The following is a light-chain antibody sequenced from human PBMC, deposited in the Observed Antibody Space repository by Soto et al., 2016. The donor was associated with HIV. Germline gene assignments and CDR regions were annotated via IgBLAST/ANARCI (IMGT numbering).Light chain of an antibody. CDR1: QSISSG. V-gene: IGKV1-5*03. CDR3: QQYTPYQT. CDR2: QAS. J-gene: IGKJ1*01. Sequence: DIQMTQSPSTLSASVGDRVTITCRASQSISSGLAWYQQKPGKAPKLLIYQASSLQSGAPSRFSGSGSGTEFTLTISSLQPDDFATYYCQQYTPYQTFGQGTKVEIK.